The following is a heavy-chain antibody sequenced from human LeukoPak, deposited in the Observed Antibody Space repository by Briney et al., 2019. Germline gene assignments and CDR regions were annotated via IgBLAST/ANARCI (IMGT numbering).Heavy chain of an antibody. V-gene: IGHV3-33*01. CDR3: ARVFTMVRGVRWALGY. CDR2: IWYDGSNK. D-gene: IGHD3-10*01. J-gene: IGHJ4*02. CDR1: GFTFSSYG. Sequence: GGSLRLSCAASGFTFSSYGMHWVRQAPGKGLEWVAVIWYDGSNKYYADSVKGRFTISRDNSKNTLYLQMNSLRAEDTVVFYCARVFTMVRGVRWALGYWGQGTLVTVSS.